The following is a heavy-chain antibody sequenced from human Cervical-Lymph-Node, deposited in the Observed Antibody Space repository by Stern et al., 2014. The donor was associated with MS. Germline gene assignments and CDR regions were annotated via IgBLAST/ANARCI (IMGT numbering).Heavy chain of an antibody. CDR2: ISSSSAFQ. D-gene: IGHD3-10*01. Sequence: EVHLVESGGGLVKPGGSLRLSCAASGFPFRSYSMNWVRQAPGKGLEWVSSISSSSAFQYYADSIKGRFTISRDNAKNSLYLQLNSLRAEDTAMYYCVRSGNGEGKEGFDYWGQGTLVAVSS. J-gene: IGHJ4*02. CDR3: VRSGNGEGKEGFDY. V-gene: IGHV3-21*01. CDR1: GFPFRSYS.